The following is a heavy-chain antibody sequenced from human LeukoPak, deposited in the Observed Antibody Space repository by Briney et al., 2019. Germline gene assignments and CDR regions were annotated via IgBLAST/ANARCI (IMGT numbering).Heavy chain of an antibody. D-gene: IGHD3-22*01. J-gene: IGHJ4*02. CDR2: ISSSSSTI. CDR3: ARESYYDSSGYGG. Sequence: GGSLRLSCAASGFTFSSYEMNWVRQAPGKGLEWVSYISSSSSTIYYADSVKGRFTVSRDNAKNSLYLQMNSLRAEDTAVYYCARESYYDSSGYGGWGQGTLVTVSS. V-gene: IGHV3-48*01. CDR1: GFTFSSYE.